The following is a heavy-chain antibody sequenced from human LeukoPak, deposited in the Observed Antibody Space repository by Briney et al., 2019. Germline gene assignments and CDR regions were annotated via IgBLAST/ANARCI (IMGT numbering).Heavy chain of an antibody. Sequence: PSGTLSLTCGVSGGSITTTNYRSWVRQPPGQGLEWIGEISLTGRTNYNPSLKSRVNISIDESKNHLYLNLASVTAADTAVYYCPRETGPFCPFGHWGQGTLVAVTS. CDR1: GGSITTTNY. V-gene: IGHV4-4*02. CDR3: PRETGPFCPFGH. D-gene: IGHD7-27*01. J-gene: IGHJ4*02. CDR2: ISLTGRT.